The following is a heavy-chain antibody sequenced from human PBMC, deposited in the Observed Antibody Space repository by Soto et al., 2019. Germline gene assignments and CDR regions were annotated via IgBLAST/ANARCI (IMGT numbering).Heavy chain of an antibody. V-gene: IGHV4-34*01. CDR3: ARGIRRGVVVPAARGNWFDP. CDR1: GGSFSGYY. Sequence: QVQLQQWGAGLLKPSETLSLTCAVYGGSFSGYYWSWIRQPPGKGLAWIGEINHRGSTNYNPSLKSRVTISVDTAKNQFPRKLSSVTAADTAVYYCARGIRRGVVVPAARGNWFDPWGQGTLVTVSS. CDR2: INHRGST. J-gene: IGHJ5*02. D-gene: IGHD2-2*01.